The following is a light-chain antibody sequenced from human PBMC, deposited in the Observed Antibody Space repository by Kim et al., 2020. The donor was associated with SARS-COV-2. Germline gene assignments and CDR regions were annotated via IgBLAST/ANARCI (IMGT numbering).Light chain of an antibody. J-gene: IGKJ1*01. CDR2: GAS. V-gene: IGKV3-20*01. CDR1: QSVSSSY. CDR3: QQYGSLWT. Sequence: LPPGERATISCRASQSVSSSYLAWYQQKPGQAPRLLIYGASSRATGIPDRFSGSGSGTDFTLTISRLEPEDFAVYYCQQYGSLWTFGQGTKVDIK.